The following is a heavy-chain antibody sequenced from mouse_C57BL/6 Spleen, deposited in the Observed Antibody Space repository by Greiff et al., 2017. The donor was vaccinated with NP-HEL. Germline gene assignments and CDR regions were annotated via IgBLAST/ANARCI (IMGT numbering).Heavy chain of an antibody. V-gene: IGHV1-81*01. Sequence: LEESGAELARPGASVKLSCKASGYTFTSYGISWVKQRTGQGLEWIGEIYPRSGNTYYNEKFKGKATLTADKSSSTAYMELRSLTSEDSAVYFCARGPRFFFAYWGQGTLVTVSA. CDR3: ARGPRFFFAY. CDR2: IYPRSGNT. J-gene: IGHJ3*01. CDR1: GYTFTSYG.